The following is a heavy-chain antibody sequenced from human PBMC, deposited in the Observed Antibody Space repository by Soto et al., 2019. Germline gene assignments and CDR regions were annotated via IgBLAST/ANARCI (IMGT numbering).Heavy chain of an antibody. CDR1: GFTFSSYG. D-gene: IGHD6-13*01. CDR3: AKLQQQLVWGFDY. V-gene: IGHV3-23*01. CDR2: ISHSGSST. J-gene: IGHJ4*02. Sequence: EVQLLESGGGLVQPGGSLRLSCAASGFTFSSYGMSWVRQAPGKGLEWVSTISHSGSSTYYADSVKGRFTISRDNSKNTLYLQMNSLRAEDTAVYYCAKLQQQLVWGFDYWGQGTLVTVSS.